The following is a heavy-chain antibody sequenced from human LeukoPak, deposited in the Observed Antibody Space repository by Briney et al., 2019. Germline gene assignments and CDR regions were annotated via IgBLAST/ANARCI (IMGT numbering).Heavy chain of an antibody. D-gene: IGHD6-19*01. CDR3: ARGGRGSSGWYSDYYYMDV. V-gene: IGHV1-8*01. Sequence: ASVKVSCKASGYAFTSYDINWVRQATGQGLEWMGWMNPNCGNTGYAQKFQGRVTMTRNTSISTAYMELSSLRSEDTAVYYCARGGRGSSGWYSDYYYMDVWGKGTTVTVSS. CDR1: GYAFTSYD. CDR2: MNPNCGNT. J-gene: IGHJ6*03.